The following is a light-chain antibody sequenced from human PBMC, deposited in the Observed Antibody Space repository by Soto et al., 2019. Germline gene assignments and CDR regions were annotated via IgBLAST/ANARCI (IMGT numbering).Light chain of an antibody. Sequence: QSALTQPASVSGSPGQASTISCTGTSSDIGTYNLVSWYQQHPGKAPKLLIYEDSKRPLGVSYRFSGSKSDNTASLTISGLQAEDEADYYCCSYAGSVLFGGGTKLTVL. J-gene: IGLJ2*01. CDR3: CSYAGSVL. CDR2: EDS. V-gene: IGLV2-23*01. CDR1: SSDIGTYNL.